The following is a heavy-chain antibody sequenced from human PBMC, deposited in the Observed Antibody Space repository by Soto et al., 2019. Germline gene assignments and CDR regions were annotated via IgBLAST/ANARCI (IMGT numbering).Heavy chain of an antibody. D-gene: IGHD3-10*01. J-gene: IGHJ6*02. Sequence: SETLSLTCTVSGGSISSSSYYWGWIRQPPGKGLEWIGSIYYGGSTYYNPSLKSRVTISVDTSKNQFSLKLSSVTAADTAVYYCASSMVRGVIHSYYYGMDVWGQGTTVTVSS. CDR2: IYYGGST. CDR1: GGSISSSSYY. CDR3: ASSMVRGVIHSYYYGMDV. V-gene: IGHV4-39*01.